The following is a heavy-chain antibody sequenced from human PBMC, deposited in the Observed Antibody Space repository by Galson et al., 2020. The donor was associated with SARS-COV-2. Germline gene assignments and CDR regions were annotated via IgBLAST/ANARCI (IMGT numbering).Heavy chain of an antibody. CDR2: ISWNSGSI. CDR3: AKAGDSGYYSGWFDP. D-gene: IGHD3-22*01. Sequence: GGSLRLSCAASGFTFDDYAMHWVRQAPGKGLEWVSGISWNSGSIGYADSVKGRFTISRDNAKNSLYLQMNSLRAEDTALYYCAKAGDSGYYSGWFDPWGQGTLVTVSS. CDR1: GFTFDDYA. J-gene: IGHJ5*02. V-gene: IGHV3-9*01.